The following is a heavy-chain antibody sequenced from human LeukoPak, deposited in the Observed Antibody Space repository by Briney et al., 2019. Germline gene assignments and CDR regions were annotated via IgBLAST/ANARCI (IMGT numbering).Heavy chain of an antibody. V-gene: IGHV4-30-2*01. Sequence: PSQTLSLTCTVSGGSISSGGYYWSWIRQPPGKGLEWIGYICHSGSTYYNPSLKSRVTISVDRSKNQFSLKLSSVTAADTAVYYCAREHDFWSGYYTGYYYMDVWGKGTTVTVSS. CDR3: AREHDFWSGYYTGYYYMDV. CDR2: ICHSGST. CDR1: GGSISSGGYY. J-gene: IGHJ6*03. D-gene: IGHD3-3*01.